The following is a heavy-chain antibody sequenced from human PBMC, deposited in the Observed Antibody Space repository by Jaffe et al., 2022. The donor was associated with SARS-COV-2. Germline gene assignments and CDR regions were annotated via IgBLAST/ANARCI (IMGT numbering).Heavy chain of an antibody. V-gene: IGHV3-15*01. Sequence: EVQLVESGGGLVKPGGSLRLSCAASGFTFSNAWMSWVRQAPGKGLEWVGRIKSKTDGGTTDYAAPVKGRFTISRDDSKNTLYLQMNSLKTEDTAVYYCTTGSGYLYGDYVSYWGQGTLVTVSS. J-gene: IGHJ4*02. CDR3: TTGSGYLYGDYVSY. D-gene: IGHD4-17*01. CDR2: IKSKTDGGTT. CDR1: GFTFSNAW.